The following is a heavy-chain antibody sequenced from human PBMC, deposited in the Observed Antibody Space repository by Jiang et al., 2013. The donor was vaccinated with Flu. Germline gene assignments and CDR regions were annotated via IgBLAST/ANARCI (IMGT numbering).Heavy chain of an antibody. CDR3: ARDSQPAAAGLYYFDY. J-gene: IGHJ4*02. CDR2: IYHSGST. D-gene: IGHD6-13*01. V-gene: IGHV4-38-2*02. CDR1: GYSISSGYY. Sequence: PGLVKPSETLSLTCTVSGYSISSGYYWGWIRQPPGKGLEWIGSIYHSGSTYYNPSLKSRVTISVDTSKNQFSLKLSSVTAADTAVYYCARDSQPAAAGLYYFDYWGQGTLVTVSS.